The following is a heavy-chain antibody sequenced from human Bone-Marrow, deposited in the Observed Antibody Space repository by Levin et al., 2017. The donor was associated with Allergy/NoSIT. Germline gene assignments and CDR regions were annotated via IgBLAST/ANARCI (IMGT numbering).Heavy chain of an antibody. V-gene: IGHV7-4-1*02. CDR2: INTNTGNP. CDR3: ARVWVSSTSCYAAPDSWDYDYYYMDV. D-gene: IGHD2-2*01. Sequence: ASVKVSCKASGYTFTSYAMNWVRQAPGQGLEWMGWINTNTGNPTYAQGFTGRFVFSLDTSVSTAYLQISSLKAEDTAVYYCARVWVSSTSCYAAPDSWDYDYYYMDVWGKGTTVTVSS. J-gene: IGHJ6*03. CDR1: GYTFTSYA.